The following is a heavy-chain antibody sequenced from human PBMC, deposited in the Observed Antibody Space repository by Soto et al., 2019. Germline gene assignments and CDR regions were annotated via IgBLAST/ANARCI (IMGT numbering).Heavy chain of an antibody. CDR2: IYYSGST. CDR3: ARQGPRGVITLVRNYYYGMDV. CDR1: GGSISSSSYY. D-gene: IGHD3-10*01. Sequence: PSETLSLTCTVSGGSISSSSYYWGWIRQPPGKGLEWIGSIYYSGSTYYNPSLKSRVTISVDTSKNQFSLKLSSVTAADTAVYYCARQGPRGVITLVRNYYYGMDVWGQGTTVTVSS. V-gene: IGHV4-39*01. J-gene: IGHJ6*02.